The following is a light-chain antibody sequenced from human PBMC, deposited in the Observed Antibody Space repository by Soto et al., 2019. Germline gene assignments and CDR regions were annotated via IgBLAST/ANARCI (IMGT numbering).Light chain of an antibody. Sequence: DIVMTQSPDSLAVSLGERATINCKSSQNVLYKSNNENYLAWFQQKPGQPPKLLIYWASTRKSGVPDRFTGSGSGSDFTLTIISLQAEDVAVFYCQQYYSTPPYTFGQGTKLEI. CDR2: WAS. V-gene: IGKV4-1*01. CDR1: QNVLYKSNNENY. J-gene: IGKJ2*01. CDR3: QQYYSTPPYT.